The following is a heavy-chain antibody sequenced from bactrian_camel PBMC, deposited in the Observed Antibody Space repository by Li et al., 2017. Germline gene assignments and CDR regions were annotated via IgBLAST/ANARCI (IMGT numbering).Heavy chain of an antibody. J-gene: IGHJ4*01. CDR3: AAGADYCSLRSRYYTY. V-gene: IGHV3S1*01. D-gene: IGHD2*01. Sequence: HVQLVESGGGSVQAGGSLRLSCAASGYTYGNCMGWFRQAPGKEREGVAGIYAGSGSTYYADSVKGRFTISQDNAKNTLFLQMDSLRPEDTAMYYCAAGADYCSLRSRYYTYWGQGTQVTVS. CDR2: IYAGSGST. CDR1: GYTYGNC.